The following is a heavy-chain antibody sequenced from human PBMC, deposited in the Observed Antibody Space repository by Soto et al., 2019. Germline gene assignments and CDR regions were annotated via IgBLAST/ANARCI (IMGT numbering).Heavy chain of an antibody. V-gene: IGHV4-39*07. CDR2: VHHSGSI. Sequence: SETLSLTCTVSSTTSQYWGWIRQPPGKGPEWIGSVHHSGSIYYNPSLKSRVTISVDRSKNQFSLKLSSVTAADTAVYYCARGPPLGYWGQGTLVTVSS. CDR3: ARGPPLGY. J-gene: IGHJ4*02. CDR1: STTSQY.